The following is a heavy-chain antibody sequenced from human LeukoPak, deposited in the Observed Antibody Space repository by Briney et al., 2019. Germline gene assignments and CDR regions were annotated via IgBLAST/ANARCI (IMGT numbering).Heavy chain of an antibody. CDR2: INHSGST. CDR3: ASVETGTTICDY. V-gene: IGHV4-34*01. J-gene: IGHJ4*02. CDR1: SGSFSGYY. Sequence: PSETLSLTCAVYSGSFSGYYWSWIRQPPGKGLEWIGEINHSGSTNYNPSLKSRVTISVDTSKNQFSLKLSSVTAADTAVYYCASVETGTTICDYWGQGTLVTVSS. D-gene: IGHD1-7*01.